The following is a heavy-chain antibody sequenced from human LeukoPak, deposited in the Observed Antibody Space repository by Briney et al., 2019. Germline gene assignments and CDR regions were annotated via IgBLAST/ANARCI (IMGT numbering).Heavy chain of an antibody. Sequence: PGGSLRLSCAASGFTFSSYGMHWVRQAPGKGLEWVAVISYDGSNKYYADSVKGRFTISRDNSKNTLYLQMNSLRAEDTAVYYCARDPTLYSSGWSFDYWGQGTLVTVSS. D-gene: IGHD6-19*01. CDR1: GFTFSSYG. V-gene: IGHV3-30*03. CDR2: ISYDGSNK. J-gene: IGHJ4*02. CDR3: ARDPTLYSSGWSFDY.